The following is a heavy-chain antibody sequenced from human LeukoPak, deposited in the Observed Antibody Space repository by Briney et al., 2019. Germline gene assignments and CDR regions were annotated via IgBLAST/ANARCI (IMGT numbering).Heavy chain of an antibody. Sequence: GASVNVSCKASGYTFTDYFIYWVRQAPGQGLEWMGWINPKSGDPNYAQKFQGKVTMTTDTSITTAYLELRRLRSDDSATYFCVRGDWYYYYMDVWGKGTTVTVSS. CDR3: VRGDWYYYYMDV. CDR1: GYTFTDYF. V-gene: IGHV1-2*02. J-gene: IGHJ6*03. D-gene: IGHD3/OR15-3a*01. CDR2: INPKSGDP.